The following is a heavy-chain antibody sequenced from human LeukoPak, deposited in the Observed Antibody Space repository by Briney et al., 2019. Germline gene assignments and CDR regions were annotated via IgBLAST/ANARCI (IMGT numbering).Heavy chain of an antibody. CDR2: IFYSGGT. D-gene: IGHD1-26*01. Sequence: SETLSLTCTVSGGSINTPNYYWGWIRQTPGKGLEWIGNIFYSGGTYYSPSLTSRVTISLDTSRNQFSLKLNSVTAADTAIYYCARDKVGRSRRRVGRTSDYSYYYYMDVWGKGTTVTISS. CDR1: GGSINTPNYY. J-gene: IGHJ6*03. V-gene: IGHV4-39*07. CDR3: ARDKVGRSRRRVGRTSDYSYYYYMDV.